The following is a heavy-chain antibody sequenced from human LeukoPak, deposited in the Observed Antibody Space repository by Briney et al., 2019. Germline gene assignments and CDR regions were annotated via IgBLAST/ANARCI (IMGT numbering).Heavy chain of an antibody. CDR2: INPNSGGT. Sequence: GASVKVSCKASEYTFTGYYMHWVRQAPGQGLEWMGWINPNSGGTNYAQKFQGRVTMTRDTSISTAYMELSRLRSDDTAVYYCARVSESDSSDYYAFNIWGQGTMVTVSS. CDR3: ARVSESDSSDYYAFNI. CDR1: EYTFTGYY. D-gene: IGHD3-22*01. J-gene: IGHJ3*02. V-gene: IGHV1-2*02.